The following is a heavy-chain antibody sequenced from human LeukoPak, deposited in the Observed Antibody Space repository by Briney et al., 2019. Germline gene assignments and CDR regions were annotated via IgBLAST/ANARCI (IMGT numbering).Heavy chain of an antibody. J-gene: IGHJ4*02. D-gene: IGHD3-22*01. CDR3: ARGQPTFNYHDSGGPYSFYFDY. Sequence: PSETLSLTCTVSGGSISSGGYYWSWVRQPPGKGLEWIGHIYYSGSTNYNPSLKSRVTISVDTSKNQFSLKLNSVTAADTAVYYCARGQPTFNYHDSGGPYSFYFDYWGPGTLVTVSS. CDR2: IYYSGST. V-gene: IGHV4-61*08. CDR1: GGSISSGGYY.